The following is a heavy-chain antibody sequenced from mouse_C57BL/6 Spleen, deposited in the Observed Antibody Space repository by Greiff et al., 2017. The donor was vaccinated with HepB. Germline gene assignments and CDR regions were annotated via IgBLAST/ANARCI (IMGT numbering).Heavy chain of an antibody. J-gene: IGHJ2*01. CDR3: ARGPYSFDY. D-gene: IGHD2-10*01. CDR1: GYSITSGYY. CDR2: ISYDGSN. V-gene: IGHV3-6*01. Sequence: EVKLMESGPGLVKPSQSLSLTCSVTGYSITSGYYWNWIRQFPGNKLEWMGYISYDGSNNYNPSLKNRISITRDTSKNQFFLKLNSVTTEDTATYYCARGPYSFDYWGQGTTLTVSS.